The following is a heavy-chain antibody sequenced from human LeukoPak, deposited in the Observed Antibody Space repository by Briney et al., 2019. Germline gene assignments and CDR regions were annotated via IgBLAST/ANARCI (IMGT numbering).Heavy chain of an antibody. CDR2: ISSSSSYI. D-gene: IGHD4-17*01. CDR3: ASRILTVTLPHFDY. CDR1: GFTFSSYS. Sequence: SGGSLRLSCAASGFTFSSYSMNWVRQALGKGLEWVSSISSSSSYIYYADSVKGRFTISRDNAKNSLYLQMNSLRAEDTAVYYCASRILTVTLPHFDYWGQGTLVTVSS. J-gene: IGHJ4*02. V-gene: IGHV3-21*01.